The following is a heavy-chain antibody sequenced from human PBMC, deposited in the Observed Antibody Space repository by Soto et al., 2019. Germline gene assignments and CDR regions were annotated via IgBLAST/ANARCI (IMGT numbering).Heavy chain of an antibody. CDR3: ARAYGSGYMDV. Sequence: SETLSLTCAFSGGSISSGGYSLSWIRQHPGKGLEWIGYIYYSGSTYYNPSLKSRVTVSVDTSKNQLSLKLSSVTAADTAVYYCARAYGSGYMDVWGQGTTVTVSS. CDR2: IYYSGST. V-gene: IGHV4-31*11. D-gene: IGHD3-10*01. J-gene: IGHJ6*02. CDR1: GGSISSGGYS.